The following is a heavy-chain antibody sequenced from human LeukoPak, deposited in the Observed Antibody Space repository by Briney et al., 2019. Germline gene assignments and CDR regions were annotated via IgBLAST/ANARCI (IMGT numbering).Heavy chain of an antibody. CDR2: IYTSGST. V-gene: IGHV4-61*02. J-gene: IGHJ1*01. D-gene: IGHD6-13*01. CDR3: AEGYSSSWWDAEYFQH. Sequence: SETLSLTCTVSGGSISSGSYYWSWIRQPAGKGLEWIGRIYTSGSTNYNPSLKSRVTISVDTSKNQFSLKLSSVTAADTAVYYCAEGYSSSWWDAEYFQHWGQGTLVTVSS. CDR1: GGSISSGSYY.